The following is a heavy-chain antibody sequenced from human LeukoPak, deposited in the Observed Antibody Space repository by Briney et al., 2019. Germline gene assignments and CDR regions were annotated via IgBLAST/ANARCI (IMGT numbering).Heavy chain of an antibody. CDR2: ISAYNGNT. Sequence: ASVKVPCKASGYTPRSYGITWVRQAPGQGLEWMGWISAYNGNTKYPQKLQGRVTMTTDTSTSTAYMELRSLRSDDTAVYYCARGPIIDIVIVPAADDYYYMDVWGKGTTVTVSS. D-gene: IGHD2-2*01. J-gene: IGHJ6*03. V-gene: IGHV1-18*01. CDR3: ARGPIIDIVIVPAADDYYYMDV. CDR1: GYTPRSYG.